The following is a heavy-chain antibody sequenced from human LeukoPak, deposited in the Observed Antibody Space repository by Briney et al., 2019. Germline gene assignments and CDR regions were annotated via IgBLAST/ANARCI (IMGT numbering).Heavy chain of an antibody. CDR2: IYYSGST. D-gene: IGHD3-22*01. Sequence: SETLSLTCTVSGGSISSGDYDWSWIRQPPGKGLEWIGYIYYSGSTYYNPSLKSRVTISVDTSKNQFSLKLSSVTAADTAVYYCARDHRYYDSSGYLYYYYGMDVWGQGTTVTVSS. J-gene: IGHJ6*02. CDR1: GGSISSGDYD. V-gene: IGHV4-30-4*01. CDR3: ARDHRYYDSSGYLYYYYGMDV.